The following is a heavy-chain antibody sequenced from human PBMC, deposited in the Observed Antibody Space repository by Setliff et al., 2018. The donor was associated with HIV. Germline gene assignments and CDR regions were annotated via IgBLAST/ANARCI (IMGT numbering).Heavy chain of an antibody. CDR3: AKTTPQPHYYYYVDV. V-gene: IGHV1-18*01. Sequence: GGSVKVSCKASGYIFSTYGISWVRQAPGQGLEWMGWISASNGNTHYAQKVQGRVTLTTDTSTNTAYMELRSLRSDDAAVYYCAKTTPQPHYYYYVDVWGKGTTVTVSS. CDR1: GYIFSTYG. D-gene: IGHD4-17*01. CDR2: ISASNGNT. J-gene: IGHJ6*03.